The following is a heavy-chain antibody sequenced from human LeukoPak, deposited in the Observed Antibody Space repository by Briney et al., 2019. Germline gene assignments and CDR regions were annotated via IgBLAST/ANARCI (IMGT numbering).Heavy chain of an antibody. CDR2: INPNSGGT. Sequence: ASVKVSCKASGYTFTGYYMHWVRQAPGQGLEWMRWINPNSGGTNYAQKFQGRVTMTRDTSISTAYMELSRLRSDDTAVYYCARDRSGYTNWFDPWGQGTLVTVSS. D-gene: IGHD3-22*01. V-gene: IGHV1-2*02. CDR1: GYTFTGYY. CDR3: ARDRSGYTNWFDP. J-gene: IGHJ5*02.